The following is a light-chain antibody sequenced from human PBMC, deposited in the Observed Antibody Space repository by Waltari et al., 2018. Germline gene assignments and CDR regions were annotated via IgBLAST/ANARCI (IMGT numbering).Light chain of an antibody. J-gene: IGKJ1*01. V-gene: IGKV3-20*01. Sequence: EIVLTQSPGTLSLSPGEGATLSCRASQGVGTYLAWYQQTPGQAPRLLIYGASNRAAGIPDRFSGSGSGTDFSLTISRLEPEDFAVYYCQKYERLPATFGQGTKVEIK. CDR3: QKYERLPAT. CDR1: QGVGTY. CDR2: GAS.